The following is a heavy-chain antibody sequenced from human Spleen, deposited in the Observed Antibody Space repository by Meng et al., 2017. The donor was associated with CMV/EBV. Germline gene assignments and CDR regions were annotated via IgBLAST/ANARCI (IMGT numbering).Heavy chain of an antibody. CDR1: GYTFTSYG. V-gene: IGHV1-18*01. CDR3: AREDPLYTAMVSG. J-gene: IGHJ4*02. D-gene: IGHD5-18*01. Sequence: VQLVQAGAEVNKPAASVKVSCKACGYTFTSYGISWVRQAPRQGLEWMGWISAYNGNTNYAQKLQGRVTMSTDTSTSKAYMELRSLRSEDTAVYYCAREDPLYTAMVSGWGQGTLVTVSS. CDR2: ISAYNGNT.